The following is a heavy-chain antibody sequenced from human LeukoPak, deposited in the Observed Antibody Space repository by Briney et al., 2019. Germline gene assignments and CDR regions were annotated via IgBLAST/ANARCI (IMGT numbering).Heavy chain of an antibody. CDR2: IYPGDSDT. D-gene: IGHD2-2*01. J-gene: IGHJ4*02. V-gene: IGHV5-51*01. CDR3: ARREASREYQLLFHFDY. Sequence: GESLKISCKGSGYSFTSYWIGWVGQMPGKGLEWMGIIYPGDSDTRYSPSFQGQVTISVDKSISTAYLQWSSLKASDTAMYYCARREASREYQLLFHFDYWGQGTLVTVSS. CDR1: GYSFTSYW.